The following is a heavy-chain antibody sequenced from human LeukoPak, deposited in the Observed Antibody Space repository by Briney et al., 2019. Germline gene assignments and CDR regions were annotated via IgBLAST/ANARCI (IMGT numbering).Heavy chain of an antibody. CDR2: INHSGST. D-gene: IGHD3-9*01. CDR3: ARGGLVLRYFDWLPGNAFDI. Sequence: PSETLSLTCAVYGGSFSGYYWSWIRQPPGKGLEWIGEINHSGSTNYNPSLKSRVTISVDTSKNQFSLKLSSVTAADTAVYYCARGGLVLRYFDWLPGNAFDIWGQGTVVTVSS. CDR1: GGSFSGYY. V-gene: IGHV4-34*01. J-gene: IGHJ3*02.